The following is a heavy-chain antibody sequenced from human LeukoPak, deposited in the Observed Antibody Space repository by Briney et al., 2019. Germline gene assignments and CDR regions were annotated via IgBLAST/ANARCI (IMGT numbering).Heavy chain of an antibody. CDR3: ARRGKKYGGNELHYSFDL. CDR2: IYSDGAT. CDR1: GFDFSTNF. Sequence: GGSLRLSCAAFGFDFSTNFMTWVRQAPGKGLEWISVIYSDGATNYADSVKGRFTISSDNPKNTLYLHMNSLRAEDTAIYYCARRGKKYGGNELHYSFDLWGRGTLVTVAS. V-gene: IGHV3-53*01. J-gene: IGHJ2*01. D-gene: IGHD4-23*01.